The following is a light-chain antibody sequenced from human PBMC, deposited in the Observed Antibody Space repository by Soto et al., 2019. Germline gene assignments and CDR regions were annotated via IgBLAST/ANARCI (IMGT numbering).Light chain of an antibody. V-gene: IGKV3-20*01. Sequence: IVLTQSPGTLSLSPGERATLSCRASQSVRSYLAWYQQKPGQAPRLLIYGASNRATGIPDRFSGSGSGTDFILTISRPEPEDFAVYYCQQYSSSPLTFGGGTKVDIK. J-gene: IGKJ4*01. CDR1: QSVRSY. CDR2: GAS. CDR3: QQYSSSPLT.